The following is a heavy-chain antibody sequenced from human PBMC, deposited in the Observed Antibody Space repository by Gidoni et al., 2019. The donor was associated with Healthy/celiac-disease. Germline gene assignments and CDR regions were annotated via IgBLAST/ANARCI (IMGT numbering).Heavy chain of an antibody. D-gene: IGHD2-15*01. J-gene: IGHJ5*02. CDR1: GFTFDDYA. CDR2: ISWNSGSI. Sequence: EVQLVESGGGLVQPGRSLSLSCAASGFTFDDYAMPCVRQAPGKGLEWVSGISWNSGSIGYADSVKGRFTISRDNAKNSLYLQMNSLRAEDTALYYCAKEGLERYCSGGSCYFSGFIVSWGQGTLVTVSS. V-gene: IGHV3-9*01. CDR3: AKEGLERYCSGGSCYFSGFIVS.